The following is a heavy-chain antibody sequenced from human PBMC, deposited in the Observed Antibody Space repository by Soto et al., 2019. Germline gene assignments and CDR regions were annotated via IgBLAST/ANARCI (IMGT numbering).Heavy chain of an antibody. D-gene: IGHD2-2*01. V-gene: IGHV3-53*01. CDR3: ARGPYKQLIGRGIPGIFDI. CDR2: IYSGGST. J-gene: IGHJ3*02. Sequence: PGGSLRLSCAASGFTVSSNYMSCVRQSPGKWLEWVSVIYSGGSTYYADSVKGRFTISRDNSKNTLYLQMNSLRAEDTAVYYCARGPYKQLIGRGIPGIFDIWGQGTMVTVSS. CDR1: GFTVSSNY.